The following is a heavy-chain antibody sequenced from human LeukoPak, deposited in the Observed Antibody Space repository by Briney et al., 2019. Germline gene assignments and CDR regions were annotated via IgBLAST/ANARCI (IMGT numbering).Heavy chain of an antibody. J-gene: IGHJ4*02. V-gene: IGHV3-23*01. CDR3: AKDRGVSSRGFDY. Sequence: GGSLRLSCAASGFTFSSYAMSWVRQAPGKGLEWVSAISGSGGSTYYADSVKGRSTISRDNSKNTLYLQMNSLRAEDTAVYYCAKDRGVSSRGFDYWGQGTLVTVSS. D-gene: IGHD3-10*01. CDR2: ISGSGGST. CDR1: GFTFSSYA.